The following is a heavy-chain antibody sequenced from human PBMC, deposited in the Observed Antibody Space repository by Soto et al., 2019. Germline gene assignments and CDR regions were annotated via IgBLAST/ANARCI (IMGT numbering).Heavy chain of an antibody. V-gene: IGHV1-3*01. CDR2: INAGNGNT. CDR1: GYTFTSYA. D-gene: IGHD3-3*01. CDR3: ARDPDDFWSGYLDY. J-gene: IGHJ4*02. Sequence: SVKVSCKASGYTFTSYAMHRVRKAPGQRLEWMGWINAGNGNTKYSQKFQGRVTITRDTSASTAYMELSSLRSEDTAVYYCARDPDDFWSGYLDYWGQGTLVTVSS.